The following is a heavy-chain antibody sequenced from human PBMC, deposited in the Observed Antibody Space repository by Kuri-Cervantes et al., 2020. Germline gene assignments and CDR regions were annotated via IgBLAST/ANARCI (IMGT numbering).Heavy chain of an antibody. D-gene: IGHD5-12*01. CDR2: IWYDGSNK. CDR1: GFTFSSYG. Sequence: GGSLRLSCAASGFTFSSYGMHWVRQAPGKGLEWVAVIWYDGSNKYYADSVKGQFTISRDNSKNTLYLQMNSLRAEDTAVYYCARLLRLQFGTELYYFDYWGQGTLVTVSS. CDR3: ARLLRLQFGTELYYFDY. V-gene: IGHV3-33*01. J-gene: IGHJ4*02.